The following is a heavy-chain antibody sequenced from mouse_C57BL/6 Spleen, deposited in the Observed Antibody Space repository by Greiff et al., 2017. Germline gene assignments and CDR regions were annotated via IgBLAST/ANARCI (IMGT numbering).Heavy chain of an antibody. J-gene: IGHJ4*01. Sequence: VQLQQSGPELVKPGASVKISCKASGYTFTDYYMNWVKQSHGKSLEWIGDINPNNGGTSYNQKFKGKATLTVDKSSSTAYMELRSLTSEDSAVYYCARHGYAMDYWGQGTSVTVAS. CDR3: ARHGYAMDY. CDR2: INPNNGGT. CDR1: GYTFTDYY. V-gene: IGHV1-26*01.